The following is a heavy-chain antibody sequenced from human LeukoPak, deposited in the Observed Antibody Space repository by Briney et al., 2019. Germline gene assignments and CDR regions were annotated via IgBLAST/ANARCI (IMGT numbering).Heavy chain of an antibody. D-gene: IGHD1-26*01. V-gene: IGHV3-23*01. Sequence: GGSLRLSCAASGFTFSTYALIWVRQAPGKGLEWVSAISVTGGSTFYADSVRGRLTISGDNSKNTLYLQMSSLRAEDTAVYYCARASSGSYRLDYWGQGTLVTVSS. CDR2: ISVTGGST. J-gene: IGHJ4*02. CDR3: ARASSGSYRLDY. CDR1: GFTFSTYA.